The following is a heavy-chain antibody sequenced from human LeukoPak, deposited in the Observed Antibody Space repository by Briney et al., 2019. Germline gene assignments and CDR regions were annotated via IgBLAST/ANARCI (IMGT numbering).Heavy chain of an antibody. V-gene: IGHV3-21*01. CDR3: ARLFGPTSDYYYMDV. CDR1: GFTFSSYS. J-gene: IGHJ6*03. D-gene: IGHD3-10*01. CDR2: ISSGSKYI. Sequence: GGSLRLSCAASGFTFSSYSMNWVRQAPGKGLEWVSSISSGSKYIYNADSVKGRFTISRDNAKNSLYLQMNSLRAEDTAVYYCARLFGPTSDYYYMDVWGKGTTVTVSS.